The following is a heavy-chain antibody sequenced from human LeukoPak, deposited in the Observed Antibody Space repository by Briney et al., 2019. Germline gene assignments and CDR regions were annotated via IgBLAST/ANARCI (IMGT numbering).Heavy chain of an antibody. CDR2: ISGSGDST. V-gene: IGHV3-23*01. Sequence: PGGSLRLSCAASGFTFSNYAMRWVRQAPGKGLEWVSGISGSGDSTYYADSVKGRFTISRDNSKNTLFLQMNRLRPEDAAVYYCAKAPVTTCRGAFCYPFDYWGLGTLVTVSS. CDR1: GFTFSNYA. J-gene: IGHJ4*02. CDR3: AKAPVTTCRGAFCYPFDY. D-gene: IGHD2-15*01.